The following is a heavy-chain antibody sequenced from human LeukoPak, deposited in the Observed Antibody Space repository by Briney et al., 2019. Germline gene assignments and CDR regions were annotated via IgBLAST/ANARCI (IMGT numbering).Heavy chain of an antibody. CDR1: GFTFSSYT. D-gene: IGHD5-18*01. J-gene: IGHJ4*02. V-gene: IGHV3-48*02. Sequence: GGSLGLSCAASGFTFSSYTMNWVRQAPGQGLQWVSTVSASSDIHYSDSVKGRFTISRDNARNSLYLQMNSLRDEDTAVYYCARDALHTAHFDYWGQGTLVTVSS. CDR2: VSASSDI. CDR3: ARDALHTAHFDY.